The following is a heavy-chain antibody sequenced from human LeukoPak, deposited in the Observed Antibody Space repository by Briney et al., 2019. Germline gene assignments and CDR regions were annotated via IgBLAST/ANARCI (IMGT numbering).Heavy chain of an antibody. V-gene: IGHV3-30*03. D-gene: IGHD3-22*01. CDR2: ISYDGSNK. J-gene: IGHJ5*02. CDR1: GFTFSSYG. CDR3: ARDLGQYYDTSDNWFDP. Sequence: GGSLRLSCAASGFTFSSYGMYWVRQAPGKGLEWVAVISYDGSNKYYADSVKGRFTISRDNSKNTLNLQMNSLRAEDTAVYYCARDLGQYYDTSDNWFDPWGQGTLVTVSS.